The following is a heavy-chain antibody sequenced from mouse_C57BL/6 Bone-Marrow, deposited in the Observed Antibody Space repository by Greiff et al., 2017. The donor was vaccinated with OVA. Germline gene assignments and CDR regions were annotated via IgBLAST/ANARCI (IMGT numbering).Heavy chain of an antibody. D-gene: IGHD1-1*01. Sequence: VHVKQSVAELVRPGPSVKLSCTASGFNIKNTYMHWVKQRPEQGLEWIGRIDPANGNTKYAPKFQGKATITADTSSNTAYLQLSSLTSEDTAIYYCAREGGSSDYAMDYWGQGTSVTVSS. CDR2: IDPANGNT. CDR3: AREGGSSDYAMDY. CDR1: GFNIKNTY. V-gene: IGHV14-3*01. J-gene: IGHJ4*01.